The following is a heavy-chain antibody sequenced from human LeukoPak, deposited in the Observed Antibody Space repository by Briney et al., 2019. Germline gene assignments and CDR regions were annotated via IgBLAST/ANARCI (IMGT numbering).Heavy chain of an antibody. CDR1: GVSISSSNW. V-gene: IGHV4-4*02. CDR2: IYYSGST. D-gene: IGHD4-17*01. CDR3: ARGDDYGDYGSNFDY. Sequence: SETLSLTCGVSGVSISSSNWWSWVRQPPGKGLEWIGSIYYSGSTYYNPSLKSRVTISVDTSKNQFSLKLSSVTAADTAVYYCARGDDYGDYGSNFDYWGQGTLVTVSS. J-gene: IGHJ4*02.